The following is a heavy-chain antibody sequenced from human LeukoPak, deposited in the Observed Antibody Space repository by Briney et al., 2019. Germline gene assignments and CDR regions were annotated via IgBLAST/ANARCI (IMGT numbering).Heavy chain of an antibody. D-gene: IGHD3-22*01. J-gene: IGHJ3*02. CDR2: ISYDGSNK. CDR1: GFTFSSYG. V-gene: IGHV3-30*18. CDR3: AKDLTKVVVDDAFDI. Sequence: GGSLRLSCAASGFTFSSYGMHWVRQAPGKGLEWVAVISYDGSNKYYADSVKGRFTISRDNSRNTLYLQMNSLRAEDTAVYYFAKDLTKVVVDDAFDIWGQGTMVTVSS.